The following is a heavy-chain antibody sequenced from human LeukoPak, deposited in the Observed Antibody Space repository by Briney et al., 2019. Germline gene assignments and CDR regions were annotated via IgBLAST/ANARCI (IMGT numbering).Heavy chain of an antibody. D-gene: IGHD5-24*01. CDR1: GGSISSSSYY. CDR2: IYYSGST. V-gene: IGHV4-39*01. J-gene: IGHJ4*02. Sequence: SETLSLTCTVSGGSISSSSYYWGWIRQPPGKGLEWIGSIYYSGSTYYNPSLKSRVTISVDTSKNQFSLKLSSVTAADTAVYYCARLTATTSGGFDYWGQGTLVTVSS. CDR3: ARLTATTSGGFDY.